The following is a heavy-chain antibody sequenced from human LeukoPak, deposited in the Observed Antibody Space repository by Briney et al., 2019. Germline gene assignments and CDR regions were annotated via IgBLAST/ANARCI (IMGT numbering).Heavy chain of an antibody. J-gene: IGHJ3*02. CDR1: GYTFTSYY. CDR3: ARGRKQWLVPSYDAFDI. V-gene: IGHV1-46*01. D-gene: IGHD6-19*01. CDR2: INPSGGST. Sequence: GASVKVSCKASGYTFTSYYMHWVRQASGQGLEWMGIINPSGGSTSYAQKFQGRVTMTRDTSTSTVYMELSSLRSEDTAVYYCARGRKQWLVPSYDAFDIWGQGAMVTVSS.